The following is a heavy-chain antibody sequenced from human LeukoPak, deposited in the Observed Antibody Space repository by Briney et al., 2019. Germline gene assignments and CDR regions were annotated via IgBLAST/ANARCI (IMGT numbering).Heavy chain of an antibody. CDR3: ARDDASATMGFDS. CDR2: AIPILGST. Sequence: SVKVSCKVSGCTLTELSMHWVRQAPGQGLEWVGGAIPILGSTKYAQKFQDRVSITTDESTSTAYMELSSLRSVDTAVYYCARDDASATMGFDSWGQGTLVTVSS. V-gene: IGHV1-69*05. CDR1: GCTLTELS. D-gene: IGHD1-26*01. J-gene: IGHJ5*01.